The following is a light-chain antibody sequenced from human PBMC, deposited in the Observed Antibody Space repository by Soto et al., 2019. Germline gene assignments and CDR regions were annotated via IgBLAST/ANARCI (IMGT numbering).Light chain of an antibody. Sequence: DIQMTQSPSSLSASLGDRVTITCRASQGIGVYLAWFQQKPGKVPKLLIYAASTLQSGVPSRFSGSGSGTDFTLTISSLQPEDFATYYCQKYKSAPLTFGGGTKVESK. CDR3: QKYKSAPLT. CDR1: QGIGVY. CDR2: AAS. J-gene: IGKJ4*01. V-gene: IGKV1-27*01.